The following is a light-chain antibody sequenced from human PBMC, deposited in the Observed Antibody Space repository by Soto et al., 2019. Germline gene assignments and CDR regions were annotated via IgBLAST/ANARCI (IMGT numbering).Light chain of an antibody. CDR2: GAS. CDR1: QSVSSSY. V-gene: IGKV3-20*01. CDR3: QPYGSSPIFT. J-gene: IGKJ3*01. Sequence: EIVLTQSPGTLSLSPGERATLSCRASQSVSSSYLAWYQQKPGQAPRLLIYGASSRATGIPDRFSGSGSGTDFTLTISRLETEDFAVYYCQPYGSSPIFTFGPGTKVYIK.